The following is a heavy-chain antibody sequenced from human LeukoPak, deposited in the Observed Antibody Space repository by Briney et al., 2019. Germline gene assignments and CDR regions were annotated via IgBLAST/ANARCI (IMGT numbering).Heavy chain of an antibody. D-gene: IGHD1-14*01. CDR2: IIPIFGTA. CDR1: GYTFTSYG. Sequence: ASVKVSCKASGYTFTSYGISWVRQAPGQGLEWMGGIIPIFGTANYAQKFQGRVTITADESTSTAYMELSSLRSEDTAVYYCARLGPPFKGDYYGMDVWGQGTTVTVSS. CDR3: ARLGPPFKGDYYGMDV. J-gene: IGHJ6*02. V-gene: IGHV1-69*13.